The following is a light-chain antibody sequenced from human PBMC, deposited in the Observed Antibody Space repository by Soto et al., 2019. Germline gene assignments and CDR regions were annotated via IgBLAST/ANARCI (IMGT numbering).Light chain of an antibody. J-gene: IGLJ2*01. CDR2: DVT. Sequence: QSALTQPPSASGSPGQSVTISCTGTSSDIGVYDYVSWYQRHPGKAPKLVIHDVTKRPSGVPDRFSGSKSGNTASLTVSGIQAEDEADYFCGSYAGTKNFVVFGGGTKLTVL. CDR1: SSDIGVYDY. CDR3: GSYAGTKNFVV. V-gene: IGLV2-8*01.